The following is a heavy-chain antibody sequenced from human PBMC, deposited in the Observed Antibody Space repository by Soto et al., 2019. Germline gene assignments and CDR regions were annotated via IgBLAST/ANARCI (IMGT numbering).Heavy chain of an antibody. V-gene: IGHV3-33*01. J-gene: IGHJ4*02. CDR3: ARDFFRGGYDSSGYLNY. CDR2: IWYDGSNK. Sequence: QVQLVESGGGVVQPGRSLRLSCAASGFTFSSYGMHWVRQAPGKGLEWVAVIWYDGSNKYYADSVKGRFTISRDNSKNTLYLQMNSLRAEDTAVYYCARDFFRGGYDSSGYLNYWGQGTLVTVSS. D-gene: IGHD3-22*01. CDR1: GFTFSSYG.